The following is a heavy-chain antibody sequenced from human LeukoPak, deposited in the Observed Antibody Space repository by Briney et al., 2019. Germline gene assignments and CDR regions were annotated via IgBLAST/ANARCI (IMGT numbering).Heavy chain of an antibody. J-gene: IGHJ4*02. Sequence: PGGSLRLSCAGSGFTFSSYWIHWVRQAPGKGLVWVPWISTDGSSTSYADSVRGRFTMSRDNAKNTLYLQMNSLRAEDTAVYYCARWLTVTPFDYWGQGTLVTVSS. V-gene: IGHV3-74*01. CDR3: ARWLTVTPFDY. CDR1: GFTFSSYW. CDR2: ISTDGSST. D-gene: IGHD4-17*01.